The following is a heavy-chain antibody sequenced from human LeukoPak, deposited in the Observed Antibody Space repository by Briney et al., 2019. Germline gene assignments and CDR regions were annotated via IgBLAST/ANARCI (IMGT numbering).Heavy chain of an antibody. CDR3: AKDSVQRNGVYDAFDI. V-gene: IGHV3-33*06. Sequence: GGSLRLSCAASGFTFSSYGMHWVRQAPGKGLEWVAVIWYDGSNKYYADSVKGRFTISRDNSKNTLYLQMNSLRAEDTAVYYCAKDSVQRNGVYDAFDIWGQGTMVTVSS. J-gene: IGHJ3*02. CDR1: GFTFSSYG. CDR2: IWYDGSNK. D-gene: IGHD2-8*01.